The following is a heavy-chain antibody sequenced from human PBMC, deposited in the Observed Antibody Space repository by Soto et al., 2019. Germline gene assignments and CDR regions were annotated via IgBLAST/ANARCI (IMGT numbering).Heavy chain of an antibody. CDR3: ARPPRVQGGYDLGY. CDR2: ISAYNGKT. D-gene: IGHD5-12*01. V-gene: IGHV1-18*01. J-gene: IGHJ4*02. CDR1: GYTFTSYG. Sequence: QVQLVQSGAEVKKPGASVKVSCKASGYTFTSYGISWGRQAPGQGLEWMGWISAYNGKTNNALKLQGRVTMTTDKSTSTAYMELRSLRSDDTAVYYCARPPRVQGGYDLGYWGQGTQVTVSS.